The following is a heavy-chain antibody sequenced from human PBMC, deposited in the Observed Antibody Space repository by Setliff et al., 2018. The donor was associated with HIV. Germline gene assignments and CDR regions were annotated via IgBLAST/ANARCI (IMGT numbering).Heavy chain of an antibody. D-gene: IGHD6-13*01. Sequence: SVKVSCKASGFTFFSSVMQWVRQARGKRLEWIGWIDVDSGNTNYAQKFQGRVTITRDTSASTAYMELSSLRSEDTAVYYCARDRSGTYYFDYWGQGTLVTVSS. CDR1: GFTFFSSV. CDR3: ARDRSGTYYFDY. J-gene: IGHJ4*02. V-gene: IGHV1-58*02. CDR2: IDVDSGNT.